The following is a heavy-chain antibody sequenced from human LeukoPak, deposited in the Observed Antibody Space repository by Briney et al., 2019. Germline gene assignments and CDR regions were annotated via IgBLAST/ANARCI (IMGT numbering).Heavy chain of an antibody. CDR3: ARLRNYCSGGSCQLGFDY. V-gene: IGHV4-39*01. CDR2: IYYSGST. D-gene: IGHD2-15*01. CDR1: GGSISSSNYY. J-gene: IGHJ4*02. Sequence: PSETLSLTCTVSGGSISSSNYYWGWIRQPPGKGLEWIGSIYYSGSTYYNPSLKSRVTISVDTSKNQFSLKLSSVTAADTAVYSCARLRNYCSGGSCQLGFDYWGQGSLVTVSS.